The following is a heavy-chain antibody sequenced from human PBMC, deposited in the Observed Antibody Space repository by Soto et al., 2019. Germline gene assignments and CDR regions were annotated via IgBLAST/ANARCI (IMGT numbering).Heavy chain of an antibody. J-gene: IGHJ5*02. CDR2: IYHSGST. D-gene: IGHD3-3*01. CDR1: GYSISSGYY. Sequence: PSETLSLTCAVSGYSISSGYYWGWIRQPPGKGLEWIGSIYHSGSTYYNPSLKSRVTISVDTSKNQFSLKLSSVTAADTAVYYCARVPYDFWSGYLARDHNNWFDPWGQGTLVTVSS. V-gene: IGHV4-38-2*01. CDR3: ARVPYDFWSGYLARDHNNWFDP.